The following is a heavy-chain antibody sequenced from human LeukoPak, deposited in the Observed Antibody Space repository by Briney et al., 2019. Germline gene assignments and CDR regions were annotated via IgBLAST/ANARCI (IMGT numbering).Heavy chain of an antibody. CDR3: ARDPILLIVGATQPLDY. CDR2: FDPEDGET. V-gene: IGHV1-24*01. D-gene: IGHD1-26*01. Sequence: GASVKVSCKVSGYTLTELSMHWVRQAPGKGLEWMGGFDPEDGETIYAQKLQGRVTMTTDTSTSTAYMELRSLRSDDTAVYYCARDPILLIVGATQPLDYWGQGTLVTVSS. J-gene: IGHJ4*02. CDR1: GYTLTELS.